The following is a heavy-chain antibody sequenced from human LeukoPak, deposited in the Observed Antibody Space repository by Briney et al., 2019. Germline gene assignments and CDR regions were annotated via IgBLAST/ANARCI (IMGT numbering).Heavy chain of an antibody. CDR1: GGTFTSYD. Sequence: ASVKVSCKASGGTFTSYDINWVRQATGQGLEWMGWMNPNSGNTGYAQKFQGRVTITRNTSISTAYMELSSLRSEDTAVYYCARALSQDDAFDIWGQGTMVTVSS. J-gene: IGHJ3*02. CDR2: MNPNSGNT. V-gene: IGHV1-8*03. CDR3: ARALSQDDAFDI.